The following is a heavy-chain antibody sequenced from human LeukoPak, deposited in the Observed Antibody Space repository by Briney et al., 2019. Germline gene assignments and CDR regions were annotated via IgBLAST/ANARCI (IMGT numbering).Heavy chain of an antibody. D-gene: IGHD6-19*01. Sequence: PSETLSLTCAVSGGSISTTHWWSWVRQPPGKGLEWIGEIFHSGTTNYNPSLKSRDTISIDKSKNQFSLKLSSVTAADTAVYYCARDQWLLRGGDHDAFDIWGRGTMVTVSS. J-gene: IGHJ3*02. CDR2: IFHSGTT. CDR3: ARDQWLLRGGDHDAFDI. CDR1: GGSISTTHW. V-gene: IGHV4-4*02.